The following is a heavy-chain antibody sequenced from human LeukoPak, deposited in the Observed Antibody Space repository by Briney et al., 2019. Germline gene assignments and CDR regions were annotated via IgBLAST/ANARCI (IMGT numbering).Heavy chain of an antibody. CDR3: ARGLIRSQAWSLY. V-gene: IGHV1-8*01. J-gene: IGHJ4*02. CDR2: MNPNSGNT. CDR1: GYTFTSYD. D-gene: IGHD2-21*01. Sequence: ASVKVSCKASGYTFTSYDINWVRQATGQGLEWMGWMNPNSGNTGYAQKFQGRVTMTRNTSISTAYMELRSLRSEDTAVYYCARGLIRSQAWSLYWGQGTLVTVSS.